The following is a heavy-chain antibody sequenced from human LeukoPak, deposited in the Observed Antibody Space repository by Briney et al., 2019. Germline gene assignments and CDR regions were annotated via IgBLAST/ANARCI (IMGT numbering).Heavy chain of an antibody. J-gene: IGHJ5*02. CDR2: IYYSGST. D-gene: IGHD6-19*01. Sequence: SETLSLTCTVSGGSISSYYWSWIRQPPGKGLEWIGYIYYSGSTNYNPSLKSRVTITVDTSKNQFSLKLSSVTAADTAVYYCARDLVAVAGNWFDPWGQGTLVTVSS. V-gene: IGHV4-59*01. CDR1: GGSISSYY. CDR3: ARDLVAVAGNWFDP.